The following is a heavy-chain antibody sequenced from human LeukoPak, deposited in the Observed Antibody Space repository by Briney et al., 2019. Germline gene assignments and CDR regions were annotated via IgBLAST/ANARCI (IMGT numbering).Heavy chain of an antibody. V-gene: IGHV4-59*01. Sequence: PSETLSLTCTVSGGSISSYYWSWIRQPPGRGLEWIGYIYYSGSTNYNPSLKSRVTISVDTSKNQFSLKLSSVTAADTAVYYCARATAAAGSGGYYGMDVWGQGTTVTVSS. CDR2: IYYSGST. CDR1: GGSISSYY. D-gene: IGHD6-13*01. J-gene: IGHJ6*02. CDR3: ARATAAAGSGGYYGMDV.